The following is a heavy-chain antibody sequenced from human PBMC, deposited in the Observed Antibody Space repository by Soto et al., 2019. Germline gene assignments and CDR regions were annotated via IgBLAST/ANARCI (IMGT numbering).Heavy chain of an antibody. CDR2: IWYDGSNK. D-gene: IGHD3-9*01. Sequence: QVQLVESGGGVVQPGRSLRLSCAASGFTFSSYGMHWVRQAPGKGLEWVAVIWYDGSNKYYADSVKGRFTISRDNSKNTLYLQMNSLRAEDTAGYYCARNKDILTGYSYYYYGMDVWGQGTTVTVSS. CDR3: ARNKDILTGYSYYYYGMDV. J-gene: IGHJ6*02. CDR1: GFTFSSYG. V-gene: IGHV3-33*01.